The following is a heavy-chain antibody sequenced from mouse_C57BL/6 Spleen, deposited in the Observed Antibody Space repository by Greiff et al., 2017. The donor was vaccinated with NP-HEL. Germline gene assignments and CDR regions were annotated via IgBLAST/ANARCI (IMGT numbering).Heavy chain of an antibody. CDR2: TNPTNGRT. CDR1: GYTFTSYW. CDR3: ARIKKIVATYFDY. V-gene: IGHV1S81*02. D-gene: IGHD1-1*01. J-gene: IGHJ2*01. Sequence: QVQLQQPGAELVKAGASVKMSCKASGYTFTSYWMHWVKQRLGQGLEWFAETNPTNGRTYYNEKCKSKATLTVDKSSSTAYMLLSSPTFEDSAVYYCARIKKIVATYFDYEGQGTTLTVSS.